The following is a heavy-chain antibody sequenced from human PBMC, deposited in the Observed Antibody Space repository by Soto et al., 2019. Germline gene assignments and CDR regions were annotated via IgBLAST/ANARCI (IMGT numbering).Heavy chain of an antibody. CDR2: TYYSGST. CDR3: ARVRGTAGKRYFDY. V-gene: IGHV4-59*01. D-gene: IGHD6-13*01. Sequence: PSETLSLTCTFSGGSIIAYDWNWMRQPPGKGLQWIGYTYYSGSTTYNPSLKSRVTISVDSSKNQFSLKLDSVTPADTAVYYCARVRGTAGKRYFDYWGPGTLVTVSS. CDR1: GGSIIAYD. J-gene: IGHJ4*02.